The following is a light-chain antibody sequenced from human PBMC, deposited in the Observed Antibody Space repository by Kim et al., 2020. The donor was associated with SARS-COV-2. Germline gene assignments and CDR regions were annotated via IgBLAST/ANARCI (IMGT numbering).Light chain of an antibody. V-gene: IGKV1-5*03. CDR2: QAS. J-gene: IGKJ1*01. Sequence: SASVGDRVTITCRASQSIDTWLAWFQQRPGKAPKLLIYQASTLESGVPSRFSGSGSGTEFTLTISSLQPDDFATYFCQQYNTYSGTFGQGTKV. CDR3: QQYNTYSGT. CDR1: QSIDTW.